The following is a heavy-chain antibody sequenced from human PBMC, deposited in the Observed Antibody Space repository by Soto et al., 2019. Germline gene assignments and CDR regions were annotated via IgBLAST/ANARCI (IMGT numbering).Heavy chain of an antibody. CDR3: ARGRVVLVPAARNNWFDP. J-gene: IGHJ5*02. D-gene: IGHD2-2*01. V-gene: IGHV1-8*01. CDR1: GYTFTSYD. CDR2: MNPNSGNT. Sequence: QVQLVQSGAEVKKPGASVKVSCKASGYTFTSYDINWVRQATGQGLEWMGWMNPNSGNTGYAQKFQGGVTMTRNTSISTAYMELSSLRSEDTAVYYCARGRVVLVPAARNNWFDPWGQGTLVTVSS.